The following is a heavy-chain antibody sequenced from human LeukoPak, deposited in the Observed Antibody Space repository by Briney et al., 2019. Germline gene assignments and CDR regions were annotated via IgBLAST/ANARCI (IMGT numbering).Heavy chain of an antibody. J-gene: IGHJ4*02. CDR3: TTIGYCSGGSCYSRKYFDY. D-gene: IGHD2-15*01. V-gene: IGHV3-15*01. CDR1: GLTHSNAW. CDR2: IKRKTGGGTT. Sequence: GGPLRLLCGLWGLTHSNAWMRWLRQAPGKGGEWVGCIKRKTGGGTTDYAAPVKGRFTISRDDSKNTLYLQMNSLKTEGTAVYYCTTIGYCSGGSCYSRKYFDYWGQGTLVTVSS.